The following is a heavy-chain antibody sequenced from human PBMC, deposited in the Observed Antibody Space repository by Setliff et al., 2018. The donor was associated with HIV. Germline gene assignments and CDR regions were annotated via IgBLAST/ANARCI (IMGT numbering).Heavy chain of an antibody. D-gene: IGHD5-18*01. CDR3: ARGARRYNYGYWFYHGMDV. V-gene: IGHV4-38-2*01. CDR1: GYSISSGYY. CDR2: ISHSGST. J-gene: IGHJ6*02. Sequence: ASETLSLTCAVSGYSISSGYYWGWIRQPPGKGLEWIGSISHSGSTYYNPSLKSRVTISVGTSKNQFSLKLNSVTAADTAVYYCARGARRYNYGYWFYHGMDVWGQGTTVTVSS.